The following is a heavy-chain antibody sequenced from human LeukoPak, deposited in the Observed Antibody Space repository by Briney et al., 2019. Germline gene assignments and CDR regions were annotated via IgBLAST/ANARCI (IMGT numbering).Heavy chain of an antibody. V-gene: IGHV3-23*01. D-gene: IGHD3-22*01. CDR3: AKDVWAVITTEFDY. J-gene: IGHJ4*02. CDR2: ISVSGGTT. Sequence: PGGSLRLSCAASGFTFSNYAMGWVRQAPGKGLEWVPVISVSGGTTYYADSVKGRFTISRDNSKNTVYLQMNSLRAEDTAVYFCAKDVWAVITTEFDYWGQGTLVTVSS. CDR1: GFTFSNYA.